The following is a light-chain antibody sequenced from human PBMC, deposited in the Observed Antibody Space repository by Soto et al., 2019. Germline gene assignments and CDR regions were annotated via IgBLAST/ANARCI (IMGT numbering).Light chain of an antibody. CDR3: SSYSSSGALI. Sequence: QSALTQPASVSGSLGQSITISCSGTSRDVGGFHYVSWYQQHPGIAPKVLIYEVTNRPSGVSYRFSASKSGNTASLTISGLQAEAEADYYCSSYSSSGALIFGGGTKLTVL. CDR2: EVT. J-gene: IGLJ2*01. CDR1: SRDVGGFHY. V-gene: IGLV2-14*01.